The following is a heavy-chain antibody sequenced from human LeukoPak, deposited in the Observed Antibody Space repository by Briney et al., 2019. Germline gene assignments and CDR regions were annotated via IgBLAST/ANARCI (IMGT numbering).Heavy chain of an antibody. CDR1: GGSISSSSYY. V-gene: IGHV4-39*07. CDR3: ASPNDYGDPEGLFDY. D-gene: IGHD4-17*01. J-gene: IGHJ4*02. Sequence: SETLSLTCTVSGGSISSSSYYWGWIRQPPGKGLEWIGSIYYSGSTYYNPSLKSRVTISVDTSKNQFSLKLSSVTAADTAVYYCASPNDYGDPEGLFDYWGQGTLVTVSS. CDR2: IYYSGST.